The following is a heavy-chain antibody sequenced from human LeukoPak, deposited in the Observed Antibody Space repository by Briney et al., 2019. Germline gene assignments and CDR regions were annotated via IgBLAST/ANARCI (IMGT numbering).Heavy chain of an antibody. V-gene: IGHV4-30-4*01. J-gene: IGHJ4*02. CDR1: GGSISSGDYY. Sequence: SETLSLTCTVSGGSISSGDYYWSWIRQPPGKGLEWIGYIYYSGSTYYNPSLKSRVTISLDTSKNQFSLKVSSVTAADTAVYYCARDPHSGYGSDYWGQGTPVTVSS. CDR3: ARDPHSGYGSDY. CDR2: IYYSGST. D-gene: IGHD5-12*01.